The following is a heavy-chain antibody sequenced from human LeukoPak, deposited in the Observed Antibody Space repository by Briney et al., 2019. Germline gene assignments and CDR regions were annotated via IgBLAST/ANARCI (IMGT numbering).Heavy chain of an antibody. V-gene: IGHV3-48*04. CDR2: ISSSSSTI. Sequence: GGSLRLSCAASGFTFSSYSMNWVRQAPGKGLEWVSYISSSSSTIYYADSVKGRFTISRDNAKNSLYLQMNSLRAEDTAVYYCARGSSTRKAGDGGHWGQGTLVTVSS. CDR1: GFTFSSYS. J-gene: IGHJ4*02. D-gene: IGHD3-16*01. CDR3: ARGSSTRKAGDGGH.